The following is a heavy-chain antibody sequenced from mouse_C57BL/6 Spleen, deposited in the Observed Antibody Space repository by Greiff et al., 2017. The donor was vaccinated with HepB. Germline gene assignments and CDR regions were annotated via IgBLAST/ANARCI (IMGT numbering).Heavy chain of an antibody. V-gene: IGHV1-55*01. CDR3: ARRTNWAPMDY. CDR2: IYPGSGST. D-gene: IGHD4-1*01. CDR1: GYTFTSYW. Sequence: QVQLQQSGAELVKPGASVKMSCKASGYTFTSYWITWVKQRPGQGLEWIGDIYPGSGSTNYNEKFKSKATLTVDTSSSTAYMQLSSLTSEDSAVYYCARRTNWAPMDYWGQGTSVTVSS. J-gene: IGHJ4*01.